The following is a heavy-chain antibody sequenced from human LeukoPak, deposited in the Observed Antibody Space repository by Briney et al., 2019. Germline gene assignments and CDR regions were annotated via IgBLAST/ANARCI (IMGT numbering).Heavy chain of an antibody. CDR2: ITGITVTM. Sequence: PGGSLRLSCAASGFTFSDFSMSWIRQAPGKGLEWISYITGITVTMNYADSVKGRFTISRDNSKNTLYLQMSSLRAEDTAVYYCAKAAAGSVDDYWGQGTLVTVSS. V-gene: IGHV3-11*04. CDR3: AKAAAGSVDDY. D-gene: IGHD6-13*01. CDR1: GFTFSDFS. J-gene: IGHJ4*02.